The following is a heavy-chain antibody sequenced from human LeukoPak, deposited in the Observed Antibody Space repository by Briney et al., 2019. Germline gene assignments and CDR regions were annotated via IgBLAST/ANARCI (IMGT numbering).Heavy chain of an antibody. Sequence: GGSLRLSCEASEFIFSSYAMSWVRQAPGKGLEWVSAISGSGGSTYYADSVKGRFTISRDNSKNTLYLQMNSLRAEDTAVYYCARETFKDIVVVVAGGYFDYWGQGTLVTVSS. J-gene: IGHJ4*02. CDR3: ARETFKDIVVVVAGGYFDY. CDR1: EFIFSSYA. V-gene: IGHV3-23*01. CDR2: ISGSGGST. D-gene: IGHD2-15*01.